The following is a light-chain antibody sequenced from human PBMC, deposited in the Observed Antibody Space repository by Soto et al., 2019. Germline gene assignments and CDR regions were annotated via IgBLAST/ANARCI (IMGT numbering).Light chain of an antibody. J-gene: IGLJ3*02. CDR3: QSFDSSLSAWV. Sequence: QSVLTQPPSVSGAPGQRVTISCAGSSSNIGAGYDVHWYQRLPGTAPKLLIYANINRPSGVPDRFSGSKSGTSASLAITGLKTGDEADYHCQSFDSSLSAWVFGGGTKLTAL. CDR1: SSNIGAGYD. V-gene: IGLV1-40*01. CDR2: ANI.